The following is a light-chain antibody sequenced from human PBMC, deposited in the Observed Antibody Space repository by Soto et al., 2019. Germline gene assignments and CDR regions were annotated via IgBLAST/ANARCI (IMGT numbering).Light chain of an antibody. CDR3: AAWDDSLSGSYV. J-gene: IGLJ1*01. V-gene: IGLV1-47*01. CDR1: SSNIGSNY. CDR2: MNN. Sequence: QSVLTQPPSASGTPGQRVTISCSGSSSNIGSNYVYWYQQLPGTAPKLLIYMNNQRPSGVPDRFSGSKSGTSASLAISGLRSQDEDDYYCAAWDDSLSGSYVFGTGTKVTVL.